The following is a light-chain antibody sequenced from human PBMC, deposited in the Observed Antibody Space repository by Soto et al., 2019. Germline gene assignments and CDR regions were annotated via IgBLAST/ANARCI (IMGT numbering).Light chain of an antibody. J-gene: IGKJ1*01. CDR2: ATD. CDR1: QTITNY. V-gene: IGKV1-39*01. Sequence: DIQMTQSPSSLSASVGDRVTITFRASQTITNYLNWYQQQSGKAPKLLIYATDTLQSGVPSRFSGSGSGTDYTLTISSLHPEDFATYYCQQSYSTPQTFGHGTKVDI. CDR3: QQSYSTPQT.